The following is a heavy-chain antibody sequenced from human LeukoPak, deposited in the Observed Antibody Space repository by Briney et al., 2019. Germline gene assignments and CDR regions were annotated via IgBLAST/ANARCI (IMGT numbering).Heavy chain of an antibody. CDR3: AAKILGSAPFDF. CDR2: IGATGGLI. V-gene: IGHV3-23*01. J-gene: IGHJ4*02. Sequence: GGSLRLSCAASGFTFSTYGMAWVRQVPGNRLEWVSSIGATGGLISYADSVKGRFTVSSSEKTFYLQMNSLRAEDTAVYFCAAKILGSAPFDFWGQGTLVTVSA. D-gene: IGHD3-10*01. CDR1: GFTFSTYG.